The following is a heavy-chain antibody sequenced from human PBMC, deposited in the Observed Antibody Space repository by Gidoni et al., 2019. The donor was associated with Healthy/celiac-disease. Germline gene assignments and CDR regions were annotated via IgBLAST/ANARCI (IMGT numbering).Heavy chain of an antibody. CDR2: IKSKTDGGTT. CDR3: TTDLGGLGFLEWLYIDY. J-gene: IGHJ4*02. Sequence: EVQLVESGGGLVTPGGSPRLPCAASGLSFSTAGQCWVRQAPGKGLEWVGRIKSKTDGGTTDYAAPVKGRFTISRDDSKNTLYLQKNSLKTEDTAVYYCTTDLGGLGFLEWLYIDYWGRGTLVTVSS. CDR1: GLSFSTAG. D-gene: IGHD3-3*01. V-gene: IGHV3-15*01.